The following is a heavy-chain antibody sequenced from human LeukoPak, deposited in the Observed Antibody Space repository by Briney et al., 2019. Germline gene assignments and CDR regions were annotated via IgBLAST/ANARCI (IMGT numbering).Heavy chain of an antibody. D-gene: IGHD3-10*01. CDR3: ASPRYYYGSDYFDY. V-gene: IGHV3-66*01. CDR1: GFTVSSNY. CDR2: IYSGGST. Sequence: GGSLRLSCAASGFTVSSNYMSWVRQAPGKGLEWVSVIYSGGSTYYADSVKGRFTISRDNSKNTLYLQMNSLRAEDTAVYYCASPRYYYGSDYFDYWGQGTLVTVSS. J-gene: IGHJ4*02.